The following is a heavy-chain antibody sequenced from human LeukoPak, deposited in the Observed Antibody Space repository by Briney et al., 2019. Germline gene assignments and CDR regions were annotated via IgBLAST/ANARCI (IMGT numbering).Heavy chain of an antibody. D-gene: IGHD3-10*01. CDR2: INPIDSYT. CDR1: GYSFTNYW. J-gene: IGHJ4*02. V-gene: IGHV5-10-1*01. Sequence: GESLKISCQGSGYSFTNYWISWVRQMPGKGLEWMGRINPIDSYTKYSPSFQGHVTILVDKSINTAYLQCSSLKASDTAIYYCARRGSGSYLDFDYWGQGTVVTVSS. CDR3: ARRGSGSYLDFDY.